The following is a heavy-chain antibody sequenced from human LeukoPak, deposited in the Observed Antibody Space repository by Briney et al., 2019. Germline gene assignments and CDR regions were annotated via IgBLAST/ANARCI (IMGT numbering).Heavy chain of an antibody. J-gene: IGHJ4*02. Sequence: GGSLRLSCAVSGFTFSRYWMSWVRQAPGKGLEWVANIKQDGSEKYYVDSVKGRFTISRDNAKNSLYLQMNSLRAEDTAVYYCARDGSYDSSGYFDYWGQGTLVTVSS. CDR1: GFTFSRYW. CDR3: ARDGSYDSSGYFDY. D-gene: IGHD3-22*01. V-gene: IGHV3-7*01. CDR2: IKQDGSEK.